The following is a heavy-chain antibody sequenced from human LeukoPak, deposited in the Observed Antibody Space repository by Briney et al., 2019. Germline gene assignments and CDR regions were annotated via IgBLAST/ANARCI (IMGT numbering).Heavy chain of an antibody. CDR3: TAGTGYTDFDY. CDR2: IKSKTDDGTR. D-gene: IGHD6-13*01. V-gene: IGHV3-15*01. J-gene: IGHJ4*02. CDR1: GFTFSNPW. Sequence: GGSLRLSCAASGFTFSNPWMSWVRQAPGKGLEWVGRIKSKTDDGTRDFAAPVKGRFTISRDDSKNTLYLQMNSLRTEDTAVYYCTAGTGYTDFDYWGQGTLVTVSS.